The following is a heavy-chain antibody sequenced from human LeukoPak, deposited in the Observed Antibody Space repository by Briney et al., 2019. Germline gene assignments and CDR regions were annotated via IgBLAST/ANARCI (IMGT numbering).Heavy chain of an antibody. Sequence: PRGCLRLSCAAPGFTFSSYAMHWVRQGLGKGLGYVSAISSNGGRTYYANSVKGRFTISRDNSKNTLYLQMGSLRAKDMAVYYCAREMTRYYDFWSGYDIWGQGTMVTVSS. V-gene: IGHV3-64*01. CDR1: GFTFSSYA. CDR2: ISSNGGRT. D-gene: IGHD3-3*01. J-gene: IGHJ3*02. CDR3: AREMTRYYDFWSGYDI.